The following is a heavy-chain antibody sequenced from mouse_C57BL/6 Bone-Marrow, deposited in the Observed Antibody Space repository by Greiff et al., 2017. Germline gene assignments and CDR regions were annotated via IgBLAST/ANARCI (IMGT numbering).Heavy chain of an antibody. J-gene: IGHJ3*01. CDR1: GYTFTDYY. CDR2: INPNNGGT. D-gene: IGHD2-4*01. V-gene: IGHV1-26*01. Sequence: EVQLQQSGPELVKPGASVKISCKASGYTFTDYYINWVKQSHGKSLEWIGDINPNNGGTSYNQKFKGKATLTVDKSSSTAYMERRSLTSEDSAVYYCARSTMIKAYWGQGTLVTVSA. CDR3: ARSTMIKAY.